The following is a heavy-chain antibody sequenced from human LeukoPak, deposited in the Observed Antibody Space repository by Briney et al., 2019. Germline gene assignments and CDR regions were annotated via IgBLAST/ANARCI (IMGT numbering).Heavy chain of an antibody. V-gene: IGHV1-2*06. CDR2: INPNSGDT. J-gene: IGHJ4*01. CDR3: ARDYCSSTRCLFEC. Sequence: ASVTVSFTSSGYTFTVYHMHWVRQAPGQGLEWMGRINPNSGDTNYAQKFQGRVTMTSDTSIGTAYMELRRLRSAATAVYYCARDYCSSTRCLFECWGPRTLVTVSS. D-gene: IGHD2-2*01. CDR1: GYTFTVYH.